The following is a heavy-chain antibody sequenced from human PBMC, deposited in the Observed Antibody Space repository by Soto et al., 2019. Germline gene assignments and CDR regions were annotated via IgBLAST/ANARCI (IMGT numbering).Heavy chain of an antibody. Sequence: ASVKVSFKASGYTFTSYGISWVRQAPGQGLEWMGWISAYNGNTNYAQKLQGRVTMTTGTSTSTAYMELRSLRSDDTAVYYCARVPRIAVAVIIVPLYYFDYWGQGTLVTVSS. CDR1: GYTFTSYG. V-gene: IGHV1-18*01. D-gene: IGHD6-19*01. CDR2: ISAYNGNT. J-gene: IGHJ4*02. CDR3: ARVPRIAVAVIIVPLYYFDY.